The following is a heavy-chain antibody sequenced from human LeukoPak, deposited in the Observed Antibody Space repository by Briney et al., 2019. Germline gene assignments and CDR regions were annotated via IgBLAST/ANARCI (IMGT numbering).Heavy chain of an antibody. CDR2: INGGSGST. Sequence: ASVKVSCKASGYTFTNHAIHWVRQAPGQRLEWMGWINGGSGSTKYSQEFQGRVTITRDTSASTTYMELSSLRSEDMAVYYCARGAGYSSQNWFDPWGQGTLVTVSS. CDR1: GYTFTNHA. CDR3: ARGAGYSSQNWFDP. V-gene: IGHV1-3*03. D-gene: IGHD6-13*01. J-gene: IGHJ5*02.